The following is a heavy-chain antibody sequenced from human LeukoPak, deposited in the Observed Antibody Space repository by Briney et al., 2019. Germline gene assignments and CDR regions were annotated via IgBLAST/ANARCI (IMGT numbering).Heavy chain of an antibody. CDR3: ARETSDIVVVPAAKFEAVDWFDP. CDR1: GYTFTSYA. V-gene: IGHV7-4-1*02. D-gene: IGHD2-2*01. Sequence: ASVKVSCKASGYTFTSYAMNWVRQAPGQGLEWMGWINTNTGNPTYAQGFTGRFVFSLDTSVSTAYLQISSLKAEDTAVYYCARETSDIVVVPAAKFEAVDWFDPWGQGTLVTVSS. J-gene: IGHJ5*02. CDR2: INTNTGNP.